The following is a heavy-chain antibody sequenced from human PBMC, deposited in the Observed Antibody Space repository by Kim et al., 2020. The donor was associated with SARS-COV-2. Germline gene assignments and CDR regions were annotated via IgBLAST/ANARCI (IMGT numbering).Heavy chain of an antibody. CDR2: INHSGST. J-gene: IGHJ4*01. CDR1: GGSFSGYY. V-gene: IGHV4-34*01. D-gene: IGHD2-2*01. CDR3: ARGSRYCSSTSCRNPDLD. Sequence: SETLSLTCAVYGGSFSGYYWSWIRQPPGKGLEWIGEINHSGSTNYNPSLKSRVTISVDTSKNQFSLKLSSVTAADTAVYYCARGSRYCSSTSCRNPDLD.